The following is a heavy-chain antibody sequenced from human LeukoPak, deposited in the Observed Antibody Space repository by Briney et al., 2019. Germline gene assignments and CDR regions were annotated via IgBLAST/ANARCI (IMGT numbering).Heavy chain of an antibody. CDR3: AREVAPLLWFGELLSEAAFDI. D-gene: IGHD3-10*01. V-gene: IGHV3-74*01. Sequence: GGSLRLFCAASGFTFSRYWLHWVRQAPGKGLVWVSRINSDGSSTSYADSVKGRVTISRDKAKNTLYLQMNSLRAEDTAVYYCAREVAPLLWFGELLSEAAFDIWGQGTMVTVSS. CDR1: GFTFSRYW. J-gene: IGHJ3*02. CDR2: INSDGSST.